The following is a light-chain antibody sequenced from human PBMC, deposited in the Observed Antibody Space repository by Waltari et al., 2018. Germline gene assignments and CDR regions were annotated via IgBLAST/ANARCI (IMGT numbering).Light chain of an antibody. J-gene: IGLJ2*01. CDR1: TLRRYY. Sequence: SSDLTQDPSVSVALGQTVRITCQGDTLRRYYASWSQQRPGQAPVLVLYGPGNRPSGIPDRFSGSTSGNTASLTITGAQAEDEADYYCHSRETFSTRLFGGGTRLTV. CDR3: HSRETFSTRL. V-gene: IGLV3-19*01. CDR2: GPG.